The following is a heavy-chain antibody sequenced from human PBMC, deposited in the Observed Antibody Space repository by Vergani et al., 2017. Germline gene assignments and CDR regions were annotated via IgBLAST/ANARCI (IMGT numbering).Heavy chain of an antibody. CDR1: GGSISSSSYY. V-gene: IGHV4-39*01. CDR2: IYYSGST. D-gene: IGHD2-21*02. Sequence: QLQLQESGPGLVKPSETLSLTCTVSGGSISSSSYYWGWIRQPPGKGLEWIGSIYYSGSTYYNPSLKSRVTISVDTSKNQFSLKLSSVTAADTAVYYCARHLAYXGGDCYPYYCGMDVWGQGTTVTVSS. J-gene: IGHJ6*02. CDR3: ARHLAYXGGDCYPYYCGMDV.